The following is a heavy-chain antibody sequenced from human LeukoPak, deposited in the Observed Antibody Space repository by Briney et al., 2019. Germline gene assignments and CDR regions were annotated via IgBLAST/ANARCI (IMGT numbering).Heavy chain of an antibody. CDR2: INHSGST. D-gene: IGHD3-10*01. J-gene: IGHJ4*02. CDR3: ARLPDYYSRHGAPG. CDR1: GGSFSGYQ. Sequence: SETLSLTCAVYGGSFSGYQWSWIRQPPGKGLEWIGEINHSGSTNYNPSLKSRITISVDTSKNQFSLKLSSVTAADTAVYYCARLPDYYSRHGAPGWGQGTLVTVSS. V-gene: IGHV4-34*01.